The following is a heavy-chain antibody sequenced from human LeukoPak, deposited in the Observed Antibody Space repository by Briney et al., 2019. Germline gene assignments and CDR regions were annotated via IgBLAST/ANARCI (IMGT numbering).Heavy chain of an antibody. CDR1: GGTFNYYS. J-gene: IGHJ4*02. Sequence: GASVKVSCKASGGTFNYYSVSWVRQAPGQGLEWMGRIIPILAVPNYAQNFQGRLTITADTSTNTVYMDLSSLRSDDTAVYYCARGEGAFDYWGQGTPVTVSS. V-gene: IGHV1-69*04. CDR3: ARGEGAFDY. CDR2: IIPILAVP. D-gene: IGHD4/OR15-4a*01.